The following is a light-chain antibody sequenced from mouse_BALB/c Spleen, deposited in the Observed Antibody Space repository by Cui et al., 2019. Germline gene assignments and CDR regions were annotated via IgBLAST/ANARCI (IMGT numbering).Light chain of an antibody. Sequence: DILLTPSPSSLPASLGGKVTITGKASQDINKDMAWYQHKPGKGPRLLIHYTSTLKPGIPSRFSGSGSGRDYSFSISNLEPEDIATYYCLQYDNLYTFGGGTKLEIK. CDR1: QDINKD. CDR3: LQYDNLYT. J-gene: IGKJ2*01. CDR2: YTS. V-gene: IGKV19-93*01.